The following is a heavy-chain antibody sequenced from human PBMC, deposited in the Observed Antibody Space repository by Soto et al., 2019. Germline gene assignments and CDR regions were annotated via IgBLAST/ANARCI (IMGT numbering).Heavy chain of an antibody. V-gene: IGHV3-7*01. CDR1: GFPFSSYW. J-gene: IGHJ4*02. CDR2: IKQDGSEK. D-gene: IGHD3-10*01. Sequence: GGSLRLSCAASGFPFSSYWMSWVRQAPGKGLEWVANIKQDGSEKYYVDSVKGRFTISRDNAKNSLYLQMNSLRAEDTAVYYCAKVRGVTCFDYWGQGTLVTVSS. CDR3: AKVRGVTCFDY.